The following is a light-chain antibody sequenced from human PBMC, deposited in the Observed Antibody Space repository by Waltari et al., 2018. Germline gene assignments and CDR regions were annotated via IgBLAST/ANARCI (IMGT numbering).Light chain of an antibody. J-gene: IGKJ5*01. V-gene: IGKV1-5*03. CDR3: QQYSSWPQT. CDR1: QSISSW. CDR2: KAS. Sequence: DIQMTQSPFTLSASVGDRVTITCRASQSISSWLAWYQQKPGKAPKLLIYKASSLESGVPSRFSGGGSGTDFTLTISSLQPDDFATYYCQQYSSWPQTFGQGTRLEIK.